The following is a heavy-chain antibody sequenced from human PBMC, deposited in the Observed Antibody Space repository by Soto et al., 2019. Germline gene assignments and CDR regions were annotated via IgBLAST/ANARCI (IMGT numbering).Heavy chain of an antibody. Sequence: SVKVSCKASGGTFSSFGISWVRQAPGQGLEWMGGIIPVFGRPNYAQRFRGRLTITADESTSTSYMELIDLGSEDTAVYYCAREGSGYNFWGQGTQVTVS. CDR3: AREGSGYNF. V-gene: IGHV1-69*13. J-gene: IGHJ1*01. CDR2: IIPVFGRP. CDR1: GGTFSSFG. D-gene: IGHD5-12*01.